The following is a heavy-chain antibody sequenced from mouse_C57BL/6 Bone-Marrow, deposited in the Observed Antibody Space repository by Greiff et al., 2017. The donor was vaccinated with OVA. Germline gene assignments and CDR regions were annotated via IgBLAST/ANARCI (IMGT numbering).Heavy chain of an antibody. CDR3: ARNWDGAMDY. CDR1: GFTFSDYG. D-gene: IGHD4-1*01. CDR2: ISSGSSTI. V-gene: IGHV5-17*01. Sequence: VQLQQSGGGLVKPGGSLKLSCAASGFTFSDYGMHWVRQAPEKGLEWVAYISSGSSTIYYADTVKGRFTISRDNAKNTLFLQMTSLRSEDTAMYYCARNWDGAMDYWGQGTSVTVSS. J-gene: IGHJ4*01.